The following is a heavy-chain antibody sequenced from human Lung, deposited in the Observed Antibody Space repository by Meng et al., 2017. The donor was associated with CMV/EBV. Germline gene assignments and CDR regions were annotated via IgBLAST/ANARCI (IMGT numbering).Heavy chain of an antibody. CDR1: GGTFSSYT. Sequence: SVXVSXASGGTFSSYTISWVRQAPGQGLEWMGGIIPILGIADYAQNFQGRVTITADKSTSTAYMDLSSLRSEDTAVYYCARVKDYGSGSYSPGGTFDIWGQVTXV. CDR2: IIPILGIA. D-gene: IGHD3-10*01. V-gene: IGHV1-69*10. CDR3: ARVKDYGSGSYSPGGTFDI. J-gene: IGHJ3*02.